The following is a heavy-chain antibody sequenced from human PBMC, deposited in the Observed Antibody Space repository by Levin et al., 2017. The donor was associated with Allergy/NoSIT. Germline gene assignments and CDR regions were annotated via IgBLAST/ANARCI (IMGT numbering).Heavy chain of an antibody. CDR3: AKVKLLEWLLHY. D-gene: IGHD3-3*01. V-gene: IGHV3-30*18. Sequence: GGSLRLSCAASGFTFSSYGMHWVRQAPGKGLEWVAVISYDGSNKYYADSVKGRFTISRDNSKNTLYLQMNSLRAEDTAVYYCAKVKLLEWLLHYWGQGTLVTVSS. CDR2: ISYDGSNK. J-gene: IGHJ4*02. CDR1: GFTFSSYG.